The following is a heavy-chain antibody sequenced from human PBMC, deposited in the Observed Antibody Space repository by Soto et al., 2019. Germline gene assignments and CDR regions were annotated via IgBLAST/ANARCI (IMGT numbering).Heavy chain of an antibody. D-gene: IGHD3-10*01. J-gene: IGHJ6*02. Sequence: EVQLLESGGGLVQPGGSLRLSCAASGFTFSSYAMSWVRQAPGKGLEWVSAISGSGGSTYYADSVKGRFTISRDNAKNTLYLQMNILRAEDTAVDYCAKQVGLTMVRGVKYGIDVWGQGTTVTVSS. CDR2: ISGSGGST. CDR1: GFTFSSYA. CDR3: AKQVGLTMVRGVKYGIDV. V-gene: IGHV3-23*01.